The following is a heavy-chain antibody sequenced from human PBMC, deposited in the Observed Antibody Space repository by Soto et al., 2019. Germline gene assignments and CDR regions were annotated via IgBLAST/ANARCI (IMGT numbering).Heavy chain of an antibody. Sequence: PSETLSLTYSVSGGSISSPTYYWGWIRQPPGKGLEWIGSIYYSGSTYYSPSLKSRVTISVDTSKNQFSLKVSSVTAADTAVYYCARLPGITTSRRDYWGQGTLVTVSS. V-gene: IGHV4-39*01. CDR3: ARLPGITTSRRDY. D-gene: IGHD1-1*01. J-gene: IGHJ4*02. CDR2: IYYSGST. CDR1: GGSISSPTYY.